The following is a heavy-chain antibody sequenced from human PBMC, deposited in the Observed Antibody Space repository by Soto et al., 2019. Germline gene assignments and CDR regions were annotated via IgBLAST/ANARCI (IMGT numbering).Heavy chain of an antibody. CDR3: ARREDGNGKWDY. V-gene: IGHV4-4*01. J-gene: IGHJ4*02. D-gene: IGHD2-8*01. Sequence: QVQLQESGPGLVKPLGTLSLTCAVSGGSISSTHWWSWVRQPPGKGLEWIGEIYHSGSTNYNPSLERRVTISVDKSKNHFSLKLRSVTAADTAVYCCARREDGNGKWDYWGQGTLVTVSS. CDR2: IYHSGST. CDR1: GGSISSTHW.